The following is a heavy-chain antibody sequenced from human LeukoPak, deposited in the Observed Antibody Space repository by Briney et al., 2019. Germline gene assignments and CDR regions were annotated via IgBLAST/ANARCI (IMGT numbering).Heavy chain of an antibody. V-gene: IGHV3-30*18. J-gene: IGHJ4*02. Sequence: GRSLRLSCAASGFTFSSYGMHWVRQAPGKGLEWVAVISYDGNNKYYADSVKGRFTISRDNSKNTLYLQMNSLRAEDTAVYYCAKDREFGDTYLDYWGQGTLVTVSS. D-gene: IGHD3-10*01. CDR3: AKDREFGDTYLDY. CDR1: GFTFSSYG. CDR2: ISYDGNNK.